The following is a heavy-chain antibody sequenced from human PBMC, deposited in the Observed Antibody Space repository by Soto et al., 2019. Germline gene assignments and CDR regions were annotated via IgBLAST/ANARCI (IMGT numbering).Heavy chain of an antibody. CDR2: ISACNGNT. D-gene: IGHD3-3*01. CDR3: ARDRDRYHDFWSGYYSRYYYYGMDX. Sequence: ASVKVSCKASGYTFTSYGISWVRQAPGQGLEWMGFISACNGNTNYAEKLQGRVTMTTDTSKSTAYMELRSLRSDDTAVYYCARDRDRYHDFWSGYYSRYYYYGMDXWGQGTTLTVS. CDR1: GYTFTSYG. J-gene: IGHJ6*02. V-gene: IGHV1-18*01.